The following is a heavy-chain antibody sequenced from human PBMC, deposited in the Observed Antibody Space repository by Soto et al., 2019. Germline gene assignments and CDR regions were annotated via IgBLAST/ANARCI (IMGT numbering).Heavy chain of an antibody. CDR3: AKEGALGLYYFDY. V-gene: IGHV3-23*01. CDR1: GFTFSTYV. J-gene: IGHJ4*02. Sequence: GGSLRLSCAASGFTFSTYVMSWVRQAPGKGPEWVSTIGGGGSSTYYADSVKGRFTISRDNSKNTLYLQMNSLRLEDTAVYYCAKEGALGLYYFDYWGQGTLVTVSS. CDR2: IGGGGSST. D-gene: IGHD3-10*01.